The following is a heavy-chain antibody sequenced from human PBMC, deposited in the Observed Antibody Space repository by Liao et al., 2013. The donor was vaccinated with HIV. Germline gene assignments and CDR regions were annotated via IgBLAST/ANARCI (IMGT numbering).Heavy chain of an antibody. J-gene: IGHJ5*02. CDR2: QSWWNH. V-gene: IGHV4-34*01. CDR1: GGSFSGYY. CDR3: ARTYGYIRLRYNWFDP. Sequence: QVQLQQWGAGLLKPSETLSLTCAVYGGSFSGYYWSWIRQPPGKGWSGLGNQSWWNHQLQPVLKSRVTISVDTSKSQFSLKLSSVTAADTAVYYCARTYGYIRLRYNWFDPWGQGTLVTGLL. D-gene: IGHD5-24*01.